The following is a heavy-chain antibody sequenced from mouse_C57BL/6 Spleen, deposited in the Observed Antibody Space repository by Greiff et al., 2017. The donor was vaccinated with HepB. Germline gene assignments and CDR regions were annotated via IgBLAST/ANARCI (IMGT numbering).Heavy chain of an antibody. CDR3: ARSPGWFDY. D-gene: IGHD3-2*02. CDR1: GFTFTDYY. CDR2: IRNKANGYTT. V-gene: IGHV7-3*01. Sequence: EVQLQESGGGLVQPGGSLSLSCAASGFTFTDYYMSWVRQPPGKALEWLGFIRNKANGYTTEYSASVKGRFTISRDNSQSILYLQMNALRAEDSATYYCARSPGWFDYWGQGTTLTVSS. J-gene: IGHJ2*01.